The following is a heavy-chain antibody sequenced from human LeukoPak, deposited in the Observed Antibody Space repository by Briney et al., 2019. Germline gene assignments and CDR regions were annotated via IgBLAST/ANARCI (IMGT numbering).Heavy chain of an antibody. CDR3: ARVPALWFGEENWFDP. CDR1: GFTFSSYS. V-gene: IGHV3-21*01. J-gene: IGHJ5*02. D-gene: IGHD3-10*01. Sequence: GGSLRLSCAASGFTFSSYSMNWVCQAPGKGLEWVSSISSSSSYIYYADSVKGRFTISRDNAKNSLYLQMNSLRAEDTAVYYCARVPALWFGEENWFDPWGQGTLVTVSS. CDR2: ISSSSSYI.